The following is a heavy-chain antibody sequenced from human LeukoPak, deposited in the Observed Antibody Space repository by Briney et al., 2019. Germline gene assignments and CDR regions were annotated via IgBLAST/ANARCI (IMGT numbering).Heavy chain of an antibody. D-gene: IGHD2-2*02. V-gene: IGHV3-30*02. CDR3: ARGQYQLLYGGHGMDA. CDR1: GFTFNNYA. Sequence: GGSLRLSCAASGFTFNNYAMHWVRQAPGKGLEWVALIWYDGSNKYYADSVKGRFTISRDNSKNTLYLQMNSLRAEDTAVYYCARGQYQLLYGGHGMDAWGQGTTVTVSS. CDR2: IWYDGSNK. J-gene: IGHJ6*02.